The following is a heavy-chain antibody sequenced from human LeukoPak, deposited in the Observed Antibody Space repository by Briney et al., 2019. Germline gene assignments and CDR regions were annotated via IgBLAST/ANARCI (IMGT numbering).Heavy chain of an antibody. Sequence: ASVKVSCKASGYTFTGYYMHWVRQAPGQGLEWMGWINPNSGGTNYAQKFQGRVTMTRDTSISTAYMELSRLRSDDTAVYYCARGSKLLWFGELGHYYYYMDVWGKGTTVTISS. D-gene: IGHD3-10*01. J-gene: IGHJ6*03. V-gene: IGHV1-2*02. CDR3: ARGSKLLWFGELGHYYYYMDV. CDR2: INPNSGGT. CDR1: GYTFTGYY.